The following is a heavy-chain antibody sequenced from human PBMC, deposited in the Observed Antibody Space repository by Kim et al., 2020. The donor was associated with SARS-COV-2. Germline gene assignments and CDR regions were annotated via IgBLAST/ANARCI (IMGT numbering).Heavy chain of an antibody. Sequence: SETLSLTCAVYGGSFSGYYWSWIRQPPGKGLEWIGEINHSGSTKYNPSFKSRVTISVDTSKNQFSLKLSSVTAADTAVYYCAREGGGATALDSWGQGTLVTVSS. V-gene: IGHV4-34*01. CDR2: INHSGST. D-gene: IGHD5-12*01. CDR1: GGSFSGYY. CDR3: AREGGGATALDS. J-gene: IGHJ4*02.